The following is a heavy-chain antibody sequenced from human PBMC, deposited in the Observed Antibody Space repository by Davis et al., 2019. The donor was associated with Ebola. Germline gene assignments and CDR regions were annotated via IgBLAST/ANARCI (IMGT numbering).Heavy chain of an antibody. V-gene: IGHV3-48*02. Sequence: GESLKISCAASGFTFSSYSMNWVRQAPGKGLEWVSYISSSSSTIYYADSVKGRFTISRDNAKNSLYLQMNSLRDEDTDVYYCARDLLYCSGGSCYSRYYYYYGMDVWGQGTTVTVSS. CDR3: ARDLLYCSGGSCYSRYYYYYGMDV. J-gene: IGHJ6*02. CDR1: GFTFSSYS. D-gene: IGHD2-15*01. CDR2: ISSSSSTI.